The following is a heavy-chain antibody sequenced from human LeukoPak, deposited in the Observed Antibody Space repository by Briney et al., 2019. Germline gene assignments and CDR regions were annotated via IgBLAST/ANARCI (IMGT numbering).Heavy chain of an antibody. CDR2: IRTKANSYAT. CDR3: AKVFEYCSSTSCYTDY. J-gene: IGHJ4*02. CDR1: GFTFSGSG. V-gene: IGHV3-73*01. Sequence: GGSLRLSCAASGFTFSGSGIHWVRQASGKGLEWVGRIRTKANSYATAYAASVKGRFTISRDNSKNTLYLQMNSLRAEDTAVYYCAKVFEYCSSTSCYTDYWGQGTLVTVSS. D-gene: IGHD2-2*02.